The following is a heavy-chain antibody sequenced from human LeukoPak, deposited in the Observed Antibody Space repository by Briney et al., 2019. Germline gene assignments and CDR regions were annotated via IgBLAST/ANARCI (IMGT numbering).Heavy chain of an antibody. CDR3: ARDRYDSSLHAFDI. D-gene: IGHD3-22*01. J-gene: IGHJ3*02. CDR2: ISSSSSYI. V-gene: IGHV3-21*01. Sequence: GGSLRLSCAASGFTFSTYSMNWVRQAPGKGLEWVSSISSSSSYIYYADSVKGRLTISRDNAKNSLYLQMNSLRAEDTAVYYCARDRYDSSLHAFDIWGQGTMVTVSS. CDR1: GFTFSTYS.